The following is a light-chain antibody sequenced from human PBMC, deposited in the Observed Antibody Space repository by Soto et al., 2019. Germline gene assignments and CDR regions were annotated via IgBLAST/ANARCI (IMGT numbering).Light chain of an antibody. V-gene: IGKV3-11*01. Sequence: EIVLTQSPATLSLSPGERATLSCRASQTVSSYLAWYQQRPGQAPRLLIYDASNRATGIPARFSGSGAGTDITLTISSLEPEDFAVYYCQQRSNWPHTFGQGTNLEIK. CDR3: QQRSNWPHT. J-gene: IGKJ2*01. CDR2: DAS. CDR1: QTVSSY.